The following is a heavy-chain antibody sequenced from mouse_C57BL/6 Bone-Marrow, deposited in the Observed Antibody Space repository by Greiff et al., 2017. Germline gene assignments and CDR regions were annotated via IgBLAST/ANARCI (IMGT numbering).Heavy chain of an antibody. V-gene: IGHV1-75*01. CDR3: ARGGSGPSWLSY. Sequence: QVQLQQSGPELVKPGASVKISCKASGYTFTDYYINWVKQRPGQGLEWIGWIFPGSGSTYYNEKFKGKSTLTVDKSSSTAYMLISSLTSEDSAVYVWARGGSGPSWLSYWGQGTLVTVSA. J-gene: IGHJ3*01. CDR1: GYTFTDYY. CDR2: IFPGSGST. D-gene: IGHD1-1*01.